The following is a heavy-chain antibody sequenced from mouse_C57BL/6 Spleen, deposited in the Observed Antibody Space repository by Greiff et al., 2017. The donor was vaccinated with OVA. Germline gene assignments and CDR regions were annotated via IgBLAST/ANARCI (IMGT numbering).Heavy chain of an antibody. CDR1: GFNIQDYY. V-gene: IGHV14-1*01. Sequence: EVQLQQSGAELVRPGASVKLSCTASGFNIQDYYMNWVKQRPEQGRQWIGRIDPEDGDPEYAPQVQGKATVTADTSSNAAYLQLSSLTSEDTAVYYCTDSSGYGAMDYWGQGTSVTVSS. D-gene: IGHD3-2*02. CDR2: IDPEDGDP. J-gene: IGHJ4*01. CDR3: TDSSGYGAMDY.